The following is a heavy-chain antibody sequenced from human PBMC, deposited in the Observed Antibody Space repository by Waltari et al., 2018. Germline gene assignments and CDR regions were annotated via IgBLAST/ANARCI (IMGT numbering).Heavy chain of an antibody. CDR1: GFTLRSYS. V-gene: IGHV3-21*03. Sequence: EVQLVESGGGLVKPGGSLRLSCAASGFTLRSYSMNWVRQAPGKGLEWVSSISSSSSYIYYADSVKGRFTISRDNAKNSLYLQMNSLRAEDTAVYYCARDLKDSSSWYGAFDIWGQGTMVTVSS. CDR3: ARDLKDSSSWYGAFDI. J-gene: IGHJ3*02. D-gene: IGHD6-13*01. CDR2: ISSSSSYI.